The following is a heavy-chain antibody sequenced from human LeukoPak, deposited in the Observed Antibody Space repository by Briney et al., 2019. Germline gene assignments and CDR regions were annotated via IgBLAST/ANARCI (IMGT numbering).Heavy chain of an antibody. CDR1: GYTCTSYG. CDR3: ARGKYSGYEFVC. CDR2: ISAYNGNT. D-gene: IGHD5-12*01. V-gene: IGHV1-18*01. Sequence: GASVKVSCKSSGYTCTSYGISWVRQPPRQGLEWMGWISAYNGNTNNSHKLQGRVTMTTDTSTSTAYVELRSVSSDDTAVYYCARGKYSGYEFVCWGQG. J-gene: IGHJ4*02.